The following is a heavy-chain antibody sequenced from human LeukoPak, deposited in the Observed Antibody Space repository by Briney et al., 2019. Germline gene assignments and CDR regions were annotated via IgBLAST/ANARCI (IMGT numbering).Heavy chain of an antibody. CDR3: TTGGHYYGS. Sequence: GGSLRLSCAASGLTVNDAWMSWVRQAPGRGLEWVGRFERKADGGTVDYDAPVKGRFTISGDDSKNTLFLQMNSLEIDDTAMYYCTTGGHYYGSWGQGTLVTVSS. J-gene: IGHJ5*02. V-gene: IGHV3-15*04. CDR1: GLTVNDAW. CDR2: FERKADGGTV. D-gene: IGHD3-10*01.